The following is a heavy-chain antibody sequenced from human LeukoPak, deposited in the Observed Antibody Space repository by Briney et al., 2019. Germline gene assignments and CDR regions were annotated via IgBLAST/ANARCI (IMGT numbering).Heavy chain of an antibody. J-gene: IGHJ4*02. D-gene: IGHD2-8*01. CDR2: ITREGSAA. V-gene: IGHV3-7*05. CDR3: AKDWHNGDDPLFDY. CDR1: GFTFSSHS. Sequence: GGSLRLSCVVSGFTFSSHSMSWVCQAPGKGLEWVADITREGSAAYYVDSVKGRFSISRDNAKNPLYLQMNSLRAEDTAVYYCAKDWHNGDDPLFDYWGQGTVVTVSS.